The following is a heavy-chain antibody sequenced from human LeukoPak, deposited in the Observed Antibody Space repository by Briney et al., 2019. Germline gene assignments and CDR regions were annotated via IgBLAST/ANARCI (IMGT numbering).Heavy chain of an antibody. D-gene: IGHD3-22*01. V-gene: IGHV4-59*08. CDR1: GASISSYY. CDR2: IYDSESI. J-gene: IGHJ3*02. CDR3: ARGNYYDSSGYYGGAFDI. Sequence: SETLSLTCTVSGASISSYYWSWIRQPPGKGLEWIGNIYDSESINYNPSLKSRVTISLDTSKIQFSLKLSSVTAADTAVYYCARGNYYDSSGYYGGAFDIWGQGTMVTVSS.